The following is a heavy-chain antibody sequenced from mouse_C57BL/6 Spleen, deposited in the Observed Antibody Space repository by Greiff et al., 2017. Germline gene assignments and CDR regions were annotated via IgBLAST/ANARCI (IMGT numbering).Heavy chain of an antibody. CDR3: AGYDVWFAY. CDR1: GYTFTSYW. D-gene: IGHD2-2*01. CDR2: IDPSDSYT. Sequence: VQLQQPGAELVRPGTSVKLSCKASGYTFTSYWMHWVKQRPGQGLEWIGVIDPSDSYTNYNQKFKGKATLTVDTSSSTAYMQLSSLTSEDSAVYYCAGYDVWFAYWGQGTLVTVSA. V-gene: IGHV1-59*01. J-gene: IGHJ3*01.